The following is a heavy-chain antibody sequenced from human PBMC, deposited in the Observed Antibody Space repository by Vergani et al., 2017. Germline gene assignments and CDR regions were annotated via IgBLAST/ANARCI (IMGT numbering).Heavy chain of an antibody. CDR1: GDTISDNIAA. CDR2: TYYRSKWYC. Sequence: QVRLQQSGPGLVKPSQTLSLTCAISGDTISDNIAAWNWVRQSPSRGLEWLGRTYYRSKWYCDYVVSLKSRITINPDTSKNQFSLHLNSVTPEDTAVYYCTRSHTHLYAGAGMDVWGEGTTVTVSS. D-gene: IGHD2-2*01. CDR3: TRSHTHLYAGAGMDV. V-gene: IGHV6-1*01. J-gene: IGHJ6*04.